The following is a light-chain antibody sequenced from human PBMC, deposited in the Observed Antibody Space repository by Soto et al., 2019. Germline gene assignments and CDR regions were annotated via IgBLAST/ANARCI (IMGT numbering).Light chain of an antibody. CDR3: QQCNTFWT. CDR1: QTISTW. Sequence: IQVTQSPPTLSASVGDRVTITCRASQTISTWMAWYQQKPGKAPKLLVYDASTLQSGVASRFSGSGSGTEFTLIISGLQPDDSATYYCQQCNTFWTFGQGTKV. V-gene: IGKV1-5*01. CDR2: DAS. J-gene: IGKJ1*01.